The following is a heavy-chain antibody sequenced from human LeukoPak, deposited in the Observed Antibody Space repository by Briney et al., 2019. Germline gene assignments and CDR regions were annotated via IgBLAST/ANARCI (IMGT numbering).Heavy chain of an antibody. CDR1: GDSISIDHW. J-gene: IGHJ4*02. V-gene: IGHV4-4*02. Sequence: PSGTLSLTCAVPGDSISIDHWWSLVRQPPGKGLEWIGEIYHTGSTNYNPSLKSRVTISIDKSKNQFSLNLSSVTAADTAVYYCASARWDYWGQGTLVTVSS. CDR3: ASARWDY. CDR2: IYHTGST. D-gene: IGHD5-24*01.